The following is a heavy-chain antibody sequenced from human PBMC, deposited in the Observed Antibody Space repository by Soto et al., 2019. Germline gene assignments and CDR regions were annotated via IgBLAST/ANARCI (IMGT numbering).Heavy chain of an antibody. CDR1: GFTFDDYA. CDR3: AKVLPASGDSSWYRELELGFDY. D-gene: IGHD6-13*01. J-gene: IGHJ4*02. Sequence: HPGGSLRLSCAASGFTFDDYAMHWVRQAPGKGLEWVSGISWNSGSIGYADSVKGRFTISRDNAKNSLYLQMNSLRAEDTALYYCAKVLPASGDSSWYRELELGFDYWGQGTLVTVSS. V-gene: IGHV3-9*01. CDR2: ISWNSGSI.